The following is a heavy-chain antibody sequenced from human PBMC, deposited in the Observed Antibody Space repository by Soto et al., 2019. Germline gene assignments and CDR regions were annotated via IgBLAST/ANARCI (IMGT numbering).Heavy chain of an antibody. V-gene: IGHV3-66*01. CDR1: GFTVSSNY. D-gene: IGHD3-10*01. CDR3: ARTTLGWFGELSGFDP. Sequence: GGSLRLSCAASGFTVSSNYMSWVRQAPGKGLEWVSVIYSGGSTYYADSVKGRFTISRDNSKNTLYLQMNSLRAEDTAVYYCARTTLGWFGELSGFDPWGQGTLVTVYS. J-gene: IGHJ5*02. CDR2: IYSGGST.